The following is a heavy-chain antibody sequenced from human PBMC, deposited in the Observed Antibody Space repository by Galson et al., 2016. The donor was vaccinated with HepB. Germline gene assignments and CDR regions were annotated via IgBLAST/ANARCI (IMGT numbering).Heavy chain of an antibody. J-gene: IGHJ3*02. V-gene: IGHV4-39*01. CDR3: ARRDLRKNIDI. D-gene: IGHD5-12*01. CDR1: GDSIGSSSFF. CDR2: MSYSGTA. Sequence: SETLSLTCVVSGDSIGSSSFFWGWIRQPPGKGLKWIGSMSYSGTAYYSPSLKWRLTMSVDTSKTQFSLRLTSVTAADTAIYYCARRDLRKNIDIWGQGTMVTV.